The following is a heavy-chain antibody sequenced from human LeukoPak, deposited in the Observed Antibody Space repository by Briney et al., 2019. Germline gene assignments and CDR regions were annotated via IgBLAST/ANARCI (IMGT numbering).Heavy chain of an antibody. D-gene: IGHD3-22*01. Sequence: ASVEVSCKASGYTFTNYGLNWVRQAPGQGLEWMGWINTNTGNPTYAQGFTGRFVFSLDTSVSTAYLQINTLKTEDTAVYYCARGQDYFDSSGYFPVVRHWGQGTLVTVSS. CDR1: GYTFTNYG. CDR3: ARGQDYFDSSGYFPVVRH. V-gene: IGHV7-4-1*02. CDR2: INTNTGNP. J-gene: IGHJ4*02.